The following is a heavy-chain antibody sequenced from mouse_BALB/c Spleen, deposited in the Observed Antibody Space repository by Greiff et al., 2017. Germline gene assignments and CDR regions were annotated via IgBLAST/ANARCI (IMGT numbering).Heavy chain of an antibody. CDR2: ISSGGSYT. CDR1: GFTFSSYG. CDR3: ARQIYDGYYVAY. V-gene: IGHV5-6*01. D-gene: IGHD2-3*01. Sequence: EVQLQQSGGDLVKPGGSLKLSCAASGFTFSSYGMSWVRQTPDKRLEWVATISSGGSYTYYPDSVKGRFTISRDNAKNTLYLQMSSLKSEDTAMYYCARQIYDGYYVAYWGQGTLVTVSA. J-gene: IGHJ3*01.